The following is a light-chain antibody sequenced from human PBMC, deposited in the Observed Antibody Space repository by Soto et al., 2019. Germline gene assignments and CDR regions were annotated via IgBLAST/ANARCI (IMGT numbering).Light chain of an antibody. CDR3: SSYAGSNNLRV. CDR1: SSDVGGYNF. Sequence: QSALTQPPSASGSPGQSVTISCTGTSSDVGGYNFVSWYQQHPGKAPKIMIYEVNKRPSGVPDRFSGSKSGNTASLTVSGLHAEDEADYYCSSYAGSNNLRVFGTGAKLTVL. V-gene: IGLV2-8*01. CDR2: EVN. J-gene: IGLJ1*01.